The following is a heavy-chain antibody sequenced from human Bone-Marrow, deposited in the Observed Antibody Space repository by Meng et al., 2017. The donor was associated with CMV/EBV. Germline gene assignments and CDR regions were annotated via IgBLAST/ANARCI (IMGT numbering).Heavy chain of an antibody. Sequence: GESLKISCTASGFTFGDYGMSWVRQAPGKGLEWVSGINWNGGSTGYADSVKGRFTISRDNAKNSLYLQMNSLRAEDTALYYCARWIPRKRWLLPGVDYWGQGTLVTVSS. CDR3: ARWIPRKRWLLPGVDY. D-gene: IGHD5-24*01. V-gene: IGHV3-20*04. CDR2: INWNGGST. CDR1: GFTFGDYG. J-gene: IGHJ4*02.